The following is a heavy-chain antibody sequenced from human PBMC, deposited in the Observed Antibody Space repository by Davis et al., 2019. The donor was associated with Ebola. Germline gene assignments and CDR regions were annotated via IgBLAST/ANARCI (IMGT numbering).Heavy chain of an antibody. CDR2: IFYTGST. CDR3: ARQPDYTYAFDI. CDR1: GGSISSSSHY. Sequence: SETLSLTCTVSGGSISSSSHYWSWIRQSPGKGLEWIAFIFYTGSTTYNPSLKSRVTISVDTSKNQFSLRLNSVTAADTAIYYCARQPDYTYAFDIWGQGTMVTVSS. D-gene: IGHD4-11*01. J-gene: IGHJ3*02. V-gene: IGHV4-61*05.